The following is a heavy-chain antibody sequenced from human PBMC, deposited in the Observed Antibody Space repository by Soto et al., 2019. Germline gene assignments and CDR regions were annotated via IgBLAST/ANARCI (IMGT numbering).Heavy chain of an antibody. CDR1: GGTFSTYA. CDR3: ARRIQMWLRRINDGYSG. V-gene: IGHV1-69*12. Sequence: QVQLVQSGAEVKKPESSVKVSCKSPGGTFSTYAISWVRQAPGQGLEWMGGIIPMFGTANYAQRFQDRVTITADESTNTVYMKLSSLRSEDTAVYFCARRIQMWLRRINDGYSGWGQGTLVTVSP. D-gene: IGHD5-12*01. J-gene: IGHJ4*02. CDR2: IIPMFGTA.